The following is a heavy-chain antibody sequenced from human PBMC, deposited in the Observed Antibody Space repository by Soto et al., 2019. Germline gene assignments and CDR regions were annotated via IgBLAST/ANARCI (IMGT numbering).Heavy chain of an antibody. J-gene: IGHJ4*02. CDR2: ISAYNGST. V-gene: IGHV1-18*01. D-gene: IGHD3-3*01. CDR3: ARASVPFLECLLWEFDY. CDR1: GYTFTSYG. Sequence: ASVKVSCKASGYTFTSYGISWVRQAPGQGLEWMGWISAYNGSTNYAQKLQGRVTMTTDTSTSTAYMELRSLRSDDTAVYYCARASVPFLECLLWEFDYWGQGTLVTVSS.